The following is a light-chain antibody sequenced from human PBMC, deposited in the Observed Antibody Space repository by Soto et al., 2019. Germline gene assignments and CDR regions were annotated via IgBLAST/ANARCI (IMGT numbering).Light chain of an antibody. CDR1: SSNIGAGHD. CDR2: DNT. J-gene: IGLJ1*01. Sequence: QSVLTQPPSVSGAPGQRVTISCTGSSSNIGAGHDVHWYQQLPGTAPKLLMYDNTDRPSGVPDRFSGSKSGTSASLAITGLQSDDEADYYCAAWDDSLNGRVFGTGTKVTVL. V-gene: IGLV1-40*01. CDR3: AAWDDSLNGRV.